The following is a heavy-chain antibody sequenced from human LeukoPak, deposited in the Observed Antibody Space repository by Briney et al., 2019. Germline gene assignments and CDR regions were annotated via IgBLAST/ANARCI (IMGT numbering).Heavy chain of an antibody. V-gene: IGHV4-61*02. J-gene: IGHJ6*03. D-gene: IGHD1-26*01. CDR1: GGSISSGSYY. CDR2: IYTSGST. CDR3: ARERWEPPRAYYMDV. Sequence: PSETLSLTCTVPGGSISSGSYYWSWIRQPAGKGLEWIGRIYTSGSTNYNPSLKSRVTISVDTSKNQFSLKLSSVTAADTAVYYCARERWEPPRAYYMDVWGKGTTVTVSS.